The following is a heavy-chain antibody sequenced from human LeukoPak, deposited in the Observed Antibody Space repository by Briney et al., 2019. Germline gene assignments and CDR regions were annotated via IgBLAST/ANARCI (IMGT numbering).Heavy chain of an antibody. J-gene: IGHJ1*01. CDR2: INKDGSEK. Sequence: GGSLRLSCAASGFTFSSYWMSWVRQTPGKGLEWVANINKDGSEKYYMDSVRGRFTISRDNAKNSLSLQMNSLRVEDTAVYYCARELVAGPAEYFQHWGQGSLVTVSS. V-gene: IGHV3-7*01. CDR1: GFTFSSYW. CDR3: ARELVAGPAEYFQH. D-gene: IGHD6-19*01.